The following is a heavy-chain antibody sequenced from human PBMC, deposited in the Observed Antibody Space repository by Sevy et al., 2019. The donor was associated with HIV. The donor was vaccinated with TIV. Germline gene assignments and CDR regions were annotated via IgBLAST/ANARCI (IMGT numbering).Heavy chain of an antibody. CDR2: IFPGDSDT. J-gene: IGHJ6*02. V-gene: IGHV5-51*01. CDR3: ARARGIPHYYYGMDV. CDR1: GYSFTTYW. Sequence: GESLKISCKGSGYSFTTYWIGWVRQMPGKGLEWMGIIFPGDSDTRYSPSCQGQVSISADNSIGTAYLQWSGLKASDTAMYYCARARGIPHYYYGMDVWGQGTTVTVSS. D-gene: IGHD1-26*01.